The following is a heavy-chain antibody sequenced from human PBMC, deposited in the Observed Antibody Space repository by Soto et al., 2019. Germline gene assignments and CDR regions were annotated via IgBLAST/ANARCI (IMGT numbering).Heavy chain of an antibody. CDR1: GFSFSTFD. V-gene: IGHV3-23*01. CDR2: IRGVAGST. CDR3: VKGAWLDY. J-gene: IGHJ4*02. Sequence: GGSLRLSCAASGFSFSTFDMTWVRQAPGKGLEWVSLIRGVAGSTHYPASVKGRFTISKDNSNNMLYLEMNSLRADDTAVYFCVKGAWLDYWGQGNMVTVSS.